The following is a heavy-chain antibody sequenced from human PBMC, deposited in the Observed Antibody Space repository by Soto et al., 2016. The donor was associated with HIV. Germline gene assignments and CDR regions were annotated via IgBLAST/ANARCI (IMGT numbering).Heavy chain of an antibody. Sequence: EVQLVESGGGLVQPGGSLRLSCAAAKFTVSSNYMTWVRQAPGKGLEWVSLIYSGGRTYYADSVRGRFTISRDSSKNTLYPQMDSLRAEDTAVYYCATDAGYSSGWGFDYWGQGTLVSVSS. V-gene: IGHV3-66*01. CDR3: ATDAGYSSGWGFDY. D-gene: IGHD6-19*01. CDR1: KFTVSSNY. CDR2: IYSGGRT. J-gene: IGHJ4*02.